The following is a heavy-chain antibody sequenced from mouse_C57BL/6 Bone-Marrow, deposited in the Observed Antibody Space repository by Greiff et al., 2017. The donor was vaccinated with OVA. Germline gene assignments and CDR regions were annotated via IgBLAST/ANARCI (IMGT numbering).Heavy chain of an antibody. CDR3: ARNGYYGGRFAY. J-gene: IGHJ3*01. Sequence: VQLQQSGPVLVKPGASVKMSCKASGYTFTDYYMNWVKQSHGKSLEWIGVINPYNGGTSYNQKFKGKATLTVDKSSSTAYMELNTLTSEDSAVYYCARNGYYGGRFAYWGQGTLGTVSA. V-gene: IGHV1-19*01. CDR1: GYTFTDYY. CDR2: INPYNGGT. D-gene: IGHD2-3*01.